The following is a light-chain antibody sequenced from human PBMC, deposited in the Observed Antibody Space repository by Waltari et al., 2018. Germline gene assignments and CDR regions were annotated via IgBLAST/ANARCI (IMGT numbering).Light chain of an antibody. CDR3: SSYAGRNTL. CDR1: SSDVGGYNY. V-gene: IGLV2-8*01. Sequence: QSALTQPPSASGAPGQSVTISCTGTSSDVGGYNYVSRYQQPPGEAPKLLIYEVSKRPSGVPNRFSGSKSGNTASLTVSGLQAEDEGDYYCSSYAGRNTLFGGGTKLTVL. CDR2: EVS. J-gene: IGLJ2*01.